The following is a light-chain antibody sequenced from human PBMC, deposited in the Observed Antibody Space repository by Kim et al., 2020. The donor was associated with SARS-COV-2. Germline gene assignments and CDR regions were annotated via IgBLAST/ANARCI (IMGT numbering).Light chain of an antibody. CDR3: SSYTGSTPYV. Sequence: GQSIPISCPGTSSDVGGYDYVSWYQQHPGKAPKLMIYDVSNRPSGVSNRFSGSKSGNTASLTISGLQAEDEADYYCSSYTGSTPYVFGTGTKVTVL. J-gene: IGLJ1*01. CDR1: SSDVGGYDY. V-gene: IGLV2-14*03. CDR2: DVS.